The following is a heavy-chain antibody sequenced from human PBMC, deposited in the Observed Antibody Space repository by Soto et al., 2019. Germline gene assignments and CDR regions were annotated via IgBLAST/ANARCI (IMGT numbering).Heavy chain of an antibody. D-gene: IGHD6-13*01. CDR2: IYYSGST. J-gene: IGHJ4*02. V-gene: IGHV4-59*01. CDR1: GGSISSYY. CDR3: ARDQQQLVPPFDY. Sequence: SETLSLTCTVSGGSISSYYWSWIRQPPGKGLEWIGYIYYSGSTNYNPSLKSRVTISVDTSKNQFSLKLSSVTAADTAVYYCARDQQQLVPPFDYWGQGTLVTVSS.